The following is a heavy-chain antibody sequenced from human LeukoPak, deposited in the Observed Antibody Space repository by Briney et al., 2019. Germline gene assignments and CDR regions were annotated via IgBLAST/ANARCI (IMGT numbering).Heavy chain of an antibody. D-gene: IGHD3-10*01. CDR2: IYYSGST. Sequence: SETLSLTCTVSGGSISSSSYYWGWIRQPPGKGLEWIGSIYYSGSTYYNPSLESRVTISVDTSKNQFSLKLSSVTAADTAVYYCARLPTDYYGSGSPDGWGQGTLVTVSS. CDR1: GGSISSSSYY. CDR3: ARLPTDYYGSGSPDG. V-gene: IGHV4-39*01. J-gene: IGHJ4*02.